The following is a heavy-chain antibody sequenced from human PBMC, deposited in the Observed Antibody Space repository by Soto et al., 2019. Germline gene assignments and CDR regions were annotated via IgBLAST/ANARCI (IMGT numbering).Heavy chain of an antibody. CDR2: INGSGGST. D-gene: IGHD3-10*01. CDR3: AKDLDGSGSYTH. J-gene: IGHJ4*02. V-gene: IGHV3-23*01. CDR1: GFTFSSYS. Sequence: GGSLRLSCAASGFTFSSYSMNWVRQAPGKGLEWVSAINGSGGSTYYADSVKGRFTISRDNSKNTLYLQMNSLRAEDTAVYYCAKDLDGSGSYTHWGQGTLVTVSS.